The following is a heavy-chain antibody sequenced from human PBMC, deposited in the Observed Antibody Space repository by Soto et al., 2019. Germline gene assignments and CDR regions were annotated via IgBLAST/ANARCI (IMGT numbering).Heavy chain of an antibody. CDR1: GDSMSNNYW. Sequence: SETLSLTCDVSGDSMSNNYWWTWVRQFPGEGLQWIGEIFHSGSTNYNPPLKNRVKISIDTSNNRFSLMLYSMTATDTAIYYCAKDQSNSNPLYYFDFWGPGTLVTVSS. CDR2: IFHSGST. CDR3: AKDQSNSNPLYYFDF. D-gene: IGHD3-22*01. V-gene: IGHV4-4*02. J-gene: IGHJ4*02.